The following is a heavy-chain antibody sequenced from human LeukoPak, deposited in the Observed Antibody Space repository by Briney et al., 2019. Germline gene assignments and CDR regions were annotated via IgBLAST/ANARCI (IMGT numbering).Heavy chain of an antibody. V-gene: IGHV3-30*04. CDR3: ARDRLGEYYDFWSGYYPFDY. Sequence: GGSLRLSCTASGFTFTSYAMHWVRQAPGKGLEWMTVMSHDGRNTFYADSVRGRFTLSRDTSKNTLYLQMNSLRAEDTAVYYCARDRLGEYYDFWSGYYPFDYWGQGTLVTVSS. CDR2: MSHDGRNT. J-gene: IGHJ4*02. CDR1: GFTFTSYA. D-gene: IGHD3-3*01.